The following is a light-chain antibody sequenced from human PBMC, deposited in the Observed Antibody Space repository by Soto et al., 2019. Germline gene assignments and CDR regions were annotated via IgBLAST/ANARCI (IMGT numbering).Light chain of an antibody. CDR2: LGS. J-gene: IGKJ1*01. Sequence: IVITHSPLSLPVTPGEPASISCRSSQSLLHSNGYNYLDWYLQKPGQSPQLLIYLGSNRASGVPDRFSGSGSGTDFTLKISRVEAEDVGVYYCMQALQTRTFGQGTKVDIK. CDR1: QSLLHSNGYNY. V-gene: IGKV2-28*01. CDR3: MQALQTRT.